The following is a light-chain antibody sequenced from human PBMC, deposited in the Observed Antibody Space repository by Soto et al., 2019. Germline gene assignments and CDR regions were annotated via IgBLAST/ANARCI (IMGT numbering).Light chain of an antibody. J-gene: IGKJ1*01. V-gene: IGKV1-5*01. CDR1: QSISNS. CDR2: HAS. CDR3: QQYTSYS. Sequence: DIQMTQSPSTLPASLGDRVTITCRASQSISNSLAWYQQKPGTAPKLLIYHASTLESGVPSRFGGSGSGTDFTLTISSLQPDDFATYYCQQYTSYSFGQGTKVDIK.